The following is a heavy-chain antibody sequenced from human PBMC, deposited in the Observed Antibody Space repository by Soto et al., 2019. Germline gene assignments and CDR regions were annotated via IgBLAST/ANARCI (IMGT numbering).Heavy chain of an antibody. CDR2: MNPNSGNT. V-gene: IGHV1-8*01. J-gene: IGHJ3*02. CDR3: ARGWGITIFGVVSAFDI. D-gene: IGHD3-3*01. Sequence: QVQLVQSGAEVKKPGASVKVSCKASGYTFTSYDINWVRQATGQGLEWMGWMNPNSGNTGYAQKFQGRVTMTRNTSRSTAYMELSSLRSEDTAVYYCARGWGITIFGVVSAFDIWGQGTMVTVSS. CDR1: GYTFTSYD.